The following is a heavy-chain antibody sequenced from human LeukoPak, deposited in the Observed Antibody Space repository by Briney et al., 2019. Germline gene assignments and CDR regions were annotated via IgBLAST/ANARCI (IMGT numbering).Heavy chain of an antibody. CDR3: ARDGGYSGYDADC. Sequence: GGSLRLSCAASGFTFSTYSMKWVRQAPGKGLEWVSYISDSSAMYYADSVRGRFTISRENDKDSLFLQMNSLRAEDTAVYYCARDGGYSGYDADCWGQGTLVTVSS. D-gene: IGHD5-12*01. J-gene: IGHJ4*02. CDR1: GFTFSTYS. V-gene: IGHV3-48*01. CDR2: ISDSSAM.